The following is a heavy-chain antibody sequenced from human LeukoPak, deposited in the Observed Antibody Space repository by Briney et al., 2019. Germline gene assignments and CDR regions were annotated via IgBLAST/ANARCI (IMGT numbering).Heavy chain of an antibody. CDR1: GGSFRGYY. CDR2: INHSGST. J-gene: IGHJ4*02. CDR3: ARGLVAARNYFDY. D-gene: IGHD6-6*01. Sequence: SEPLSLTCAVYGGSFRGYYWSWIRQPPGKRLEWIGEINHSGSTNYNPSLRSRVTISVDTSKNQFSLKLSSVTAADTAVYYCARGLVAARNYFDYWGQGTLVTVSS. V-gene: IGHV4-34*01.